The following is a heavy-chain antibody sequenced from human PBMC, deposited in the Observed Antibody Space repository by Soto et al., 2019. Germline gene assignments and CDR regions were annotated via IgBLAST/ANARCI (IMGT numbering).Heavy chain of an antibody. CDR3: ARDRGGYSNYRRYYYIDV. CDR2: ISAGGSTI. J-gene: IGHJ6*03. D-gene: IGHD4-4*01. V-gene: IGHV3-11*01. Sequence: QVQLVESGGGLVKPGGSLRLSCAASGFTFSDYYMTWIRQAPGKGLEWVSFISAGGSTIFYADSVTGRFTISRANAKNSLLLQMNSLRAEDTAVYYCARDRGGYSNYRRYYYIDVWVRWTTVTVSS. CDR1: GFTFSDYY.